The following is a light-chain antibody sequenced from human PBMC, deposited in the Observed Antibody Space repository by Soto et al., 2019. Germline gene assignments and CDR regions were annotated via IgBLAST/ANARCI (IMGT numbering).Light chain of an antibody. CDR1: QSLSSY. CDR3: QQYDNYPLT. Sequence: EIVLTQSPATLSLSPGERATLSCRASQSLSSYLAWYQQKPGQAPRLLIYDASNRATGIPARFSGSGSGTDFTLTISSLEPEDFASYYCQQYDNYPLTFGGGTKVEI. V-gene: IGKV3-11*01. CDR2: DAS. J-gene: IGKJ4*01.